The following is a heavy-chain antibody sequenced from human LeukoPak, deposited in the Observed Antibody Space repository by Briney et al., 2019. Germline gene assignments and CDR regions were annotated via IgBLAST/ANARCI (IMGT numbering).Heavy chain of an antibody. D-gene: IGHD3-22*01. Sequence: PGGSLRLSCAPSGFTFSSYGMSWVRQAPGKGLEWVSGISGSGGSTFYADSVKGRFTISRDNSKNTLYLQMNSLSAEDTAVYYCAKEIHDSSGYYSYFEYWGQGTLVTVSS. J-gene: IGHJ4*02. V-gene: IGHV3-23*01. CDR3: AKEIHDSSGYYSYFEY. CDR1: GFTFSSYG. CDR2: ISGSGGST.